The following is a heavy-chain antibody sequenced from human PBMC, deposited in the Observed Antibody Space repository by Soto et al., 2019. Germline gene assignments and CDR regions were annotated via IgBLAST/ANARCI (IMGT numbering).Heavy chain of an antibody. CDR1: GGTFSRHA. V-gene: IGHV1-69*01. CDR2: IIPIFGTA. J-gene: IGHJ6*02. D-gene: IGHD2-2*01. Sequence: QVQLVQSGAEVRKPGSSVKVSCKASGGTFSRHAISWVRQAPGQGLEWMGGIIPIFGTANHAQKFQGRVTIIADESTSTVYMELSSLRSEDTAVYYCARERDIVVVPERYGMDVWGQGTTVTVSS. CDR3: ARERDIVVVPERYGMDV.